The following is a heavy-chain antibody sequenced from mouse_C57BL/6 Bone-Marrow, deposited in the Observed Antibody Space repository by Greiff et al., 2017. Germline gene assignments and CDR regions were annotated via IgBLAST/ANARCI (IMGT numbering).Heavy chain of an antibody. CDR2: IYPGDGDT. Sequence: QVQLQQSGPELVKPGASVKISCKASGYAFSSSWMNWVKQRPGKGLEWIGRIYPGDGDTNYKGKFKGKATLTADKSSSTAYMQLSSLTSEDSAVYFGAREEVYYGSSYDWYFEVLGTGTTVTVSS. CDR1: GYAFSSSW. D-gene: IGHD1-1*01. V-gene: IGHV1-82*01. J-gene: IGHJ1*03. CDR3: AREEVYYGSSYDWYFEV.